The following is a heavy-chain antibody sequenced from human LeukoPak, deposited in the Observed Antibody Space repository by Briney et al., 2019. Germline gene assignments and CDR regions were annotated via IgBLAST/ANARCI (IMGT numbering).Heavy chain of an antibody. CDR3: AKWLLGLDY. CDR1: GFTFSSYA. V-gene: IGHV3-30*04. J-gene: IGHJ4*02. Sequence: GGSLRLSCAASGFTFSSYAMHWVRQAPGKGLEWVAVISYDGSNKYYADSVKGRFTISRDNSKNTLYLQMNSLRAEDTAVYYCAKWLLGLDYWGQGTLVTVSS. CDR2: ISYDGSNK. D-gene: IGHD5-18*01.